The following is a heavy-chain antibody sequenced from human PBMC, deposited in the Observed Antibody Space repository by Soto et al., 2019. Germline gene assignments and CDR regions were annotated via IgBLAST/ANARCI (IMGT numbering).Heavy chain of an antibody. CDR3: AKVPRQQYSSVYFDY. CDR1: GFTLSSYA. Sequence: GGSLRLSCAASGFTLSSYAMSWVRQAPGKGLEWVSAISGSGGSTYYADSVKGRFTISRDNSKNTLYLQMNSLRAEDTAVYYCAKVPRQQYSSVYFDYWGQGTLVTVSS. J-gene: IGHJ4*02. D-gene: IGHD4-4*01. V-gene: IGHV3-23*01. CDR2: ISGSGGST.